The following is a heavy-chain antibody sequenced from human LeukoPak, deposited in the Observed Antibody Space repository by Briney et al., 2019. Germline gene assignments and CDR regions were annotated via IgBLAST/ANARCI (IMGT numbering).Heavy chain of an antibody. J-gene: IGHJ4*02. Sequence: GGSLRLSCAASGFTFSSYWMGWVRQAPGKGLEWVANIKQDGSEKYYVDSVKGRFTISRDNAENSLDLQMNSLRAEHTAFYYCARIRWAGGTWAFDYWGQGTLVTVSS. CDR1: GFTFSSYW. CDR2: IKQDGSEK. V-gene: IGHV3-7*01. CDR3: ARIRWAGGTWAFDY. D-gene: IGHD1-26*01.